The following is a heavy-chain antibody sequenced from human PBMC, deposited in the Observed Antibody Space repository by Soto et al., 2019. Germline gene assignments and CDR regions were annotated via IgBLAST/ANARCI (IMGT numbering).Heavy chain of an antibody. J-gene: IGHJ5*02. V-gene: IGHV4-30-4*01. Sequence: SETLSLTCTVSGGSISSGDYYWSWIRQPPGKGLEWIGYIYYSGNTYYNPSLKSRVTISVDTSKNQFSLKLSSVTAADTAVYYCARAPSGELSLGVWFDPWGQGTLVTVSS. D-gene: IGHD3-16*02. CDR2: IYYSGNT. CDR1: GGSISSGDYY. CDR3: ARAPSGELSLGVWFDP.